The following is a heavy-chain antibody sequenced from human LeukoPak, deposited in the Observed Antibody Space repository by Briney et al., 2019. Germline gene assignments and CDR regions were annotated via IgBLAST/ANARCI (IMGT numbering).Heavy chain of an antibody. CDR1: GFTFSSFS. CDR3: ARAASSSWPDY. V-gene: IGHV3-48*01. D-gene: IGHD6-13*01. Sequence: GGSLRLSCAASGFTFSSFSMNWVRQAPGKGLEWVSYIDSSSSTIYYADSVKGRFTISRDNAKNSLYLQMNSLRAEDTAVYYCARAASSSWPDYWGQGTLVTVSS. CDR2: IDSSSSTI. J-gene: IGHJ4*02.